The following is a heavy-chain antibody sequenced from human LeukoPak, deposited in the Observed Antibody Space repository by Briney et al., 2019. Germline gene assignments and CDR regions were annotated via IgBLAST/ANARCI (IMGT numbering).Heavy chain of an antibody. Sequence: GRSLRLSCAASGFTFSSYGMHWVRQAPGKGLEWVAVIWYDGSNKYYADSVKGRSTISRDNSKNTLYLQMNSLRAEDTAVYYCARDPQYYYDSSGYFSYWGQGTLVTVSS. D-gene: IGHD3-22*01. CDR3: ARDPQYYYDSSGYFSY. V-gene: IGHV3-33*01. CDR1: GFTFSSYG. CDR2: IWYDGSNK. J-gene: IGHJ4*02.